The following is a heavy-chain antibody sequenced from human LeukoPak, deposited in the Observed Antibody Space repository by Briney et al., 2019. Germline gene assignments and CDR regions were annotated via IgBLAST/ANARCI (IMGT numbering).Heavy chain of an antibody. Sequence: GGSLRLSCAASGFTFRSYGMHWVRQAPGKGLEWVAVISYDTNIKSYADSVRGRFTISRDNSKNTLYLQMNSLRAEDTAVYYCAKNEQWLVRGYFQHWGQGTLVTVSS. J-gene: IGHJ1*01. CDR3: AKNEQWLVRGYFQH. CDR1: GFTFRSYG. CDR2: ISYDTNIK. V-gene: IGHV3-30*18. D-gene: IGHD6-19*01.